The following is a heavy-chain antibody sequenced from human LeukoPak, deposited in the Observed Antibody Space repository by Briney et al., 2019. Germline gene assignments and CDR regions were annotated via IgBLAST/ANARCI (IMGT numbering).Heavy chain of an antibody. Sequence: PSETLSLTCAVFGYSISSGYYWGWIRQPPGKGLEWIGSIYHSGSTYYNPSLKSRVTISVDTSKNQFSLKLSSVTAADTAVYYCASTSSSSSSQFDYWGQGTLVTVSS. CDR2: IYHSGST. CDR1: GYSISSGYY. CDR3: ASTSSSSSSQFDY. D-gene: IGHD6-6*01. V-gene: IGHV4-38-2*01. J-gene: IGHJ4*02.